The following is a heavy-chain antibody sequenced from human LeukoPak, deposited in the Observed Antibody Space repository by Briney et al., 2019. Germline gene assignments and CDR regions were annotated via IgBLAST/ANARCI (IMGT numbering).Heavy chain of an antibody. D-gene: IGHD3-10*01. CDR1: GFTFSDYN. CDR3: ARGLFHYQGSGSYYFRVHGTYYMDV. J-gene: IGHJ6*03. V-gene: IGHV3-11*01. Sequence: PGGSLRLSCAASGFTFSDYNMRWIRQAPGKGLEWVSSISRSGSTKYYADSVKGRFTISRDNAKNSLFLQMNSLRAEDTAVYYCARGLFHYQGSGSYYFRVHGTYYMDVWGKGTTVTVSS. CDR2: ISRSGSTK.